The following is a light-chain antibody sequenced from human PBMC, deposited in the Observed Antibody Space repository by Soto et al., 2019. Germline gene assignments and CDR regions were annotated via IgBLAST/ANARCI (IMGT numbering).Light chain of an antibody. CDR2: EVS. V-gene: IGLV2-14*01. CDR1: SSDVGAYDY. CDR3: SSYTSSSTPV. Sequence: QSALTQPASVSGSPGQSITISCTGTSSDVGAYDYVSWYQQNPGKAPKLMIYEVSNRPSGVSNRFSGSKSGNTASLTISGLQAEDEADYYCSSYTSSSTPVFGTGTKVTVL. J-gene: IGLJ1*01.